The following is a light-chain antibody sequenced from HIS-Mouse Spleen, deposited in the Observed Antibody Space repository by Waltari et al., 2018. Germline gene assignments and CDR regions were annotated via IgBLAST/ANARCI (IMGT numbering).Light chain of an antibody. Sequence: SYELPQPPPVSVPPGQTARIPCPGDAFPNKSAYWYQQKSGQAPVLVIYEDSKRPSGIPERFSGSSSGTMATLTISGAQVEDEADYYCYSTDSSGNHRVFGGGTKLTVL. V-gene: IGLV3-10*01. CDR2: EDS. CDR1: AFPNKS. CDR3: YSTDSSGNHRV. J-gene: IGLJ2*01.